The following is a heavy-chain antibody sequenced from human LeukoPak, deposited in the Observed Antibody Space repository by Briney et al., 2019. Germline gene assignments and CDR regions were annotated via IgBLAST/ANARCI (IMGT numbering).Heavy chain of an antibody. V-gene: IGHV3-21*01. Sequence: GGSLRLSCAASGFTFSSYSMNWVRQAPGKGLEWVPSISSSSSYIYYADSVKGRFTISRDNSKNTLYLQMNSLRAEDTAVYYCAKDAYYYDSSGDAFDIWGQGTMVTVSS. J-gene: IGHJ3*02. CDR3: AKDAYYYDSSGDAFDI. D-gene: IGHD3-22*01. CDR1: GFTFSSYS. CDR2: ISSSSSYI.